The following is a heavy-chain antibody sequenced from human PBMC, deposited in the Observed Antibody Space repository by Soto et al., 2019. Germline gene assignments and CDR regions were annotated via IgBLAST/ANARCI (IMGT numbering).Heavy chain of an antibody. J-gene: IGHJ4*02. CDR2: IYYSGST. V-gene: IGHV4-61*08. Sequence: PSETLSLTCTVSGGSISSGGYYWSWIRQHPGKGLEWIGYIYYSGSTNYNPSLKSRVTISVDTSKNQFSLKLSSVTAADTAVFYCARLRFKGGYYFDYWGQGTLVTVSS. CDR1: GGSISSGGYY. CDR3: ARLRFKGGYYFDY. D-gene: IGHD3-16*01.